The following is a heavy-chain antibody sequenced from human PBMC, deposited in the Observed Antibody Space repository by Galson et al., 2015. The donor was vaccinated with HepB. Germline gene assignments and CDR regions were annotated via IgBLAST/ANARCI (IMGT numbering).Heavy chain of an antibody. Sequence: TLSLTCAVYGGSFSGYYWSWIRQHPGKGLEWIGNIYYSGSTYYNPSLKSRVTISVDSSKNQFSLNLISVTAADTAVYYCARDCSTASCNDAFDIWGQGTMVTVSS. J-gene: IGHJ3*02. V-gene: IGHV4-31*11. CDR3: ARDCSTASCNDAFDI. CDR1: GGSFSGYY. CDR2: IYYSGST. D-gene: IGHD2-2*01.